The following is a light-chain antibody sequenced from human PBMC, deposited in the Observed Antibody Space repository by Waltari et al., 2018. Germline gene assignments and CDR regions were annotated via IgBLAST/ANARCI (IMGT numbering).Light chain of an antibody. CDR2: DVS. V-gene: IGLV2-14*03. CDR1: RRAVGGYHF. CDR3: SSYITGITHVV. J-gene: IGLJ2*01. Sequence: QSALTQPASVSGSPEPSFTTPCTGTRRAVGGYHFVSWYQQHPGKAPKPNIFDVSKKPPGVSNRFSGSKSGNTASLTISGLQAEDEADYYCSSYITGITHVVFGGGTKLTVL.